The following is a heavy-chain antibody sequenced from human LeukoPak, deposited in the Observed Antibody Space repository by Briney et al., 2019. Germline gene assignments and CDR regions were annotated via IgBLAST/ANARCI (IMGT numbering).Heavy chain of an antibody. Sequence: SESLSLTCTVSGESISSYYGSWIRQPPGKGLEWIGYLYYSGSTNYNPSLKSRVTISVDTSKNQFSLKLSSVTAADTAVYYCARVTYDYVWGSYRNRFDPWGQGTLVTVSS. CDR2: LYYSGST. D-gene: IGHD3-16*02. CDR1: GESISSYY. CDR3: ARVTYDYVWGSYRNRFDP. V-gene: IGHV4-59*01. J-gene: IGHJ5*02.